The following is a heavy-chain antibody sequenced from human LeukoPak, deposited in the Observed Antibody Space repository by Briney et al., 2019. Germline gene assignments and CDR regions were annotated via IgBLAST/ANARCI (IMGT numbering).Heavy chain of an antibody. V-gene: IGHV3-64*02. CDR2: ISSNGYST. J-gene: IGHJ3*02. CDR1: GFNFSIYA. CDR3: ARGRRIWGGVFDI. Sequence: GGSLRLSCVASGFNFSIYAMHWVRQASGKGLEYVSAISSNGYSTHYGDSVKGRFTISRDTSKNTLYLQMGSLRAEDMAVYYCARGRRIWGGVFDIWGQGTMVTVSS. D-gene: IGHD2/OR15-2a*01.